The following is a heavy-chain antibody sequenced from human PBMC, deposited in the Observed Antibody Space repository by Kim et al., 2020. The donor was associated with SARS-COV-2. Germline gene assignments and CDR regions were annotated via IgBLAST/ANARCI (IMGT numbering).Heavy chain of an antibody. D-gene: IGHD6-6*01. Sequence: QECQGRVTMTRDTSTSTVYMELSSLRYEDTAVYYCAGEFGIAARPVAFDIWGQGTMVTVSS. J-gene: IGHJ3*02. CDR3: AGEFGIAARPVAFDI. V-gene: IGHV1-46*01.